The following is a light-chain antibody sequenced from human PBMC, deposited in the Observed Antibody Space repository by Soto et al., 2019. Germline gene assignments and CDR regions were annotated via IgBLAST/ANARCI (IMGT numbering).Light chain of an antibody. Sequence: DIVMTQSPDSLAVSLGERATITCKSSQNILSSSNNRNFLGWYQLKPGQPPKLLISWASTRESGVPDRFGGSGSGTDFTLTISSLQAEDVAVYYCQQYYSSPTFGQGTKVEI. CDR1: QNILSSSNNRNF. CDR3: QQYYSSPT. J-gene: IGKJ1*01. V-gene: IGKV4-1*01. CDR2: WAS.